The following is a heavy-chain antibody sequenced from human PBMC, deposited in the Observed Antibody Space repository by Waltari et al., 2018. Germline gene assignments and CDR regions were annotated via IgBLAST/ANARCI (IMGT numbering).Heavy chain of an antibody. Sequence: QVQLVQSGAEVKKPGASVKVSCKASGYPFTGYYMHWVRQAPGQGLEWMGWINPNSGGTNYAQKFQGRVTMTRDTSISTAYMEPSRLRSDDTAVYYCARVRYCSGGSCSAEYFQHWGQGTLVTVSS. CDR2: INPNSGGT. CDR3: ARVRYCSGGSCSAEYFQH. CDR1: GYPFTGYY. J-gene: IGHJ1*01. D-gene: IGHD2-15*01. V-gene: IGHV1-2*02.